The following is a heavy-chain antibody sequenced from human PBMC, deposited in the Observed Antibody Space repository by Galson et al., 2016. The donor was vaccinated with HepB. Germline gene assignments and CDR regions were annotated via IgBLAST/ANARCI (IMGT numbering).Heavy chain of an antibody. CDR2: ISYDGSKK. D-gene: IGHD2-2*01. V-gene: IGHV3-30*18. Sequence: SLRLSCAASGFTFRSYGIHWVRQAPGRGLEWVAVISYDGSKKYYVDSVKGRFNISRDNSKNTLDLQMNDLRVEDTAVYYCAKDRSSSYYYGMDVWGKGTTVTVSS. CDR1: GFTFRSYG. CDR3: AKDRSSSYYYGMDV. J-gene: IGHJ6*04.